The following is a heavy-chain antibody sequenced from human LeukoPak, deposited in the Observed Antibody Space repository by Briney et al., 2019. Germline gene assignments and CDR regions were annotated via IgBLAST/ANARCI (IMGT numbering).Heavy chain of an antibody. CDR1: GGSFSGYY. J-gene: IGHJ4*02. CDR2: INHSGST. V-gene: IGHV4-34*01. Sequence: SETLSLTCAVYGGSFSGYYWSWIRQPPGKGLEWIGEINHSGSTNYNPSLKSRVTISVDTSKNQFSLKLSSVTAADTAVYYCARGCSGGSCYSFRRQKSPFPYYFDYWGQGTLVTVSS. CDR3: ARGCSGGSCYSFRRQKSPFPYYFDY. D-gene: IGHD2-15*01.